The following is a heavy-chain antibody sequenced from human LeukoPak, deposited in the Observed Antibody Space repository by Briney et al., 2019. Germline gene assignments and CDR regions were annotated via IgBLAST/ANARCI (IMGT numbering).Heavy chain of an antibody. V-gene: IGHV1-2*06. CDR2: INPNSGGT. CDR3: ARVGDSSGYYYSFDFQH. Sequence: GASVKVSCKASGYTFTGYYMHWVRQAPGQGLEWMGRINPNSGGTNYAQKFQGRVTMTRDTSISTAYMELSRLRSDDTAVYYCARVGDSSGYYYSFDFQHWGQGTLVTVSS. CDR1: GYTFTGYY. J-gene: IGHJ1*01. D-gene: IGHD3-22*01.